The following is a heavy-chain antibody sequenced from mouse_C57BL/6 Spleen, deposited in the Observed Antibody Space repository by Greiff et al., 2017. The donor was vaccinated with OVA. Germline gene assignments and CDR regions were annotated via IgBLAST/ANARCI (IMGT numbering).Heavy chain of an antibody. CDR2: IRNKANGYTT. CDR3: ARYIRDGYYWYFDV. V-gene: IGHV7-3*01. D-gene: IGHD2-3*01. CDR1: GFTFTDYY. J-gene: IGHJ1*03. Sequence: DVHLVESGGGLVQPGGSLSLSCAASGFTFTDYYMSWVRQPPGKALEWLGFIRNKANGYTTEYSASVKGRFTISRDNSQSILYLQMNALRAEDSATYYCARYIRDGYYWYFDVWGTGTTVTVSS.